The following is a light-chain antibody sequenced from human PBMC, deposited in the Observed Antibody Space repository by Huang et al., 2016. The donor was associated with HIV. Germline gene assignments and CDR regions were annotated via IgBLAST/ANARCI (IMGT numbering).Light chain of an antibody. CDR2: GAS. J-gene: IGKJ4*01. V-gene: IGKV3-15*01. Sequence: EIVMTQSPATLSVSPGERVILSCRASESVGSSLAVYQQKPGQAPRLLIYGASTRAAGVPPRFSGSGSGTEFTLSISGMQSADFAVYYCQQYDKLPPLLTFGGGTKVEIK. CDR1: ESVGSS. CDR3: QQYDKLPPLLT.